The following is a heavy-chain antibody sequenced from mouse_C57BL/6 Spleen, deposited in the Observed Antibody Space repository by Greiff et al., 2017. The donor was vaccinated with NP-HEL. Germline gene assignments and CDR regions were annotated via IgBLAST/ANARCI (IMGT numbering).Heavy chain of an antibody. V-gene: IGHV14-4*01. D-gene: IGHD2-2*01. Sequence: EVQLQQSGAELVRPGASVKLSCTASGFNIKDDYMHWVKQRPEQGLEWIGWIDPENGDTEYASKFQGKATITADTSSNTAYLQLSSLTSEDTAVYYCTTDYVYPDYFDYWGQGTTLTVSS. CDR2: IDPENGDT. CDR3: TTDYVYPDYFDY. J-gene: IGHJ2*01. CDR1: GFNIKDDY.